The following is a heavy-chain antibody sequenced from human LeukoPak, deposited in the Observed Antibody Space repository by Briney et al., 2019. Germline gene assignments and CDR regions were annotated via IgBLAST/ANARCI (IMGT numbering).Heavy chain of an antibody. CDR1: GFTFDDYG. Sequence: PGGSLRLSCAASGFTFDDYGMSWVRQAPGKGLEWVSGINWNGGSTGYADSVKGRFTISRDNAKNSLYLQMNSLRAEDTALYYCARGLLDDFWSGYYAVRDYYYMDVWGKGTTVTVSS. D-gene: IGHD3-3*01. J-gene: IGHJ6*03. CDR2: INWNGGST. V-gene: IGHV3-20*04. CDR3: ARGLLDDFWSGYYAVRDYYYMDV.